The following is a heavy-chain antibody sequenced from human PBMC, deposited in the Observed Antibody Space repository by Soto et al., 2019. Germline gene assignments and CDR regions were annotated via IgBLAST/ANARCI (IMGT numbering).Heavy chain of an antibody. CDR1: GFTFSSYA. CDR3: ARESEQWLNNRAEYFQH. CDR2: ISYDGSNK. V-gene: IGHV3-30-3*01. J-gene: IGHJ1*01. D-gene: IGHD6-19*01. Sequence: QVQLVESGGGVVQPGRSLRLSCAASGFTFSSYAMHWVRQAPGKGLEWVAVISYDGSNKYYADSVKGRFTISRDNSKNTLYVQMNSLRAEDTAVYYGARESEQWLNNRAEYFQHWGQGTLVTVSS.